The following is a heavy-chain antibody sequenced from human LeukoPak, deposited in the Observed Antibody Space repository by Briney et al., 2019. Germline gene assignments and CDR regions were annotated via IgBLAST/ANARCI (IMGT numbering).Heavy chain of an antibody. J-gene: IGHJ4*02. D-gene: IGHD3-9*01. Sequence: ASVKVSCKASGYTFTSYYMHWVRQAPGQGLEWMGIINPSGGSTSYAQKFQGRVTMTRDASTSTVYMELSSLRSEDTAVYYCAREWDPSLLRYFGWLSTPSFDYWGQGTLVTVSS. CDR3: AREWDPSLLRYFGWLSTPSFDY. V-gene: IGHV1-46*01. CDR2: INPSGGST. CDR1: GYTFTSYY.